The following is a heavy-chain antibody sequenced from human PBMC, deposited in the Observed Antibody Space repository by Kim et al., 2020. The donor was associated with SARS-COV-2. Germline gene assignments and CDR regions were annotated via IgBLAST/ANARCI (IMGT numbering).Heavy chain of an antibody. Sequence: GWSLRLSCAASGFTFSGSAMHWVRQASGKGLEWVGRIRSKANSYATAYAASVKGRFTISRDDSKNTAYLQMNSLKTEDTAVYYCTTLPIKNCSSTSCYFKGGYWGQGTLVTVSS. CDR3: TTLPIKNCSSTSCYFKGGY. J-gene: IGHJ4*02. V-gene: IGHV3-73*01. CDR1: GFTFSGSA. CDR2: IRSKANSYAT. D-gene: IGHD2-2*01.